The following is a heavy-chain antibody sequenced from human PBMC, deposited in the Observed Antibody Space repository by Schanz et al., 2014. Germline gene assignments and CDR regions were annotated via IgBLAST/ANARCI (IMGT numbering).Heavy chain of an antibody. CDR2: INGYNGHT. J-gene: IGHJ6*02. V-gene: IGHV1-18*01. CDR1: GYTFSDYG. CDR3: ARAKRFGDMDV. D-gene: IGHD3-10*01. Sequence: QVQLVQSGAEVKKPGASVKVSCKTSGYTFSDYGITWVRQAPGQGLEWMGWINGYNGHTLYAQKFQGRVTLTTDTSTSTAYMELRNLRSDDTAVYYCARAKRFGDMDVWGQGTTVTVSS.